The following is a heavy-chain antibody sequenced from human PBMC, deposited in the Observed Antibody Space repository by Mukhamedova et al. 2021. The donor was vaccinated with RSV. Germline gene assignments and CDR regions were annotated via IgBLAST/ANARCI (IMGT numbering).Heavy chain of an antibody. CDR2: INPSGGST. CDR3: ARADEYCGGDCYSSYFDY. D-gene: IGHD2-21*02. Sequence: EWMGIINPSGGSTSYAQKLQGRVTMTRDTSTSTVYMELSSLRSEDTAVYYCARADEYCGGDCYSSYFDYWGQGTLVTVSS. J-gene: IGHJ4*02. V-gene: IGHV1-46*01.